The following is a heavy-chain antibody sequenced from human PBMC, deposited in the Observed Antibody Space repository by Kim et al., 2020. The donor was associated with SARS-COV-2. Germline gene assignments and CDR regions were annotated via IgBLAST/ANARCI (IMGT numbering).Heavy chain of an antibody. V-gene: IGHV3-30*18. CDR2: ISYDGSNK. D-gene: IGHD5-12*01. J-gene: IGHJ4*02. CDR3: AEGDGYNRGPTFDY. Sequence: GGSLRLSCAASGFTFSSYGMHWVRQAPGKGLEWVAVISYDGSNKYYADSVKGRFTISRDNSKNTLYLQMNSLRAEDTAVYYCAEGDGYNRGPTFDYWGQGTLVTVSS. CDR1: GFTFSSYG.